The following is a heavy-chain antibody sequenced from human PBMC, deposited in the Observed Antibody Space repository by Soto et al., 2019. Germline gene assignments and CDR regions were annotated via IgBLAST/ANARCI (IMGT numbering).Heavy chain of an antibody. CDR1: GYTFTSYA. J-gene: IGHJ5*02. CDR2: INAGNGNT. D-gene: IGHD3-16*01. V-gene: IGHV1-3*01. Sequence: QVQLVQSGAEVKKPGASVKVSCKASGYTFTSYAMHWVRQAPGQRLEWMGWINAGNGNTKYSQKFQGRVTITRDTSASTTYMELSSLRSEDTAVYYCARGYGGPIGWFDPWGQGTLVTVSS. CDR3: ARGYGGPIGWFDP.